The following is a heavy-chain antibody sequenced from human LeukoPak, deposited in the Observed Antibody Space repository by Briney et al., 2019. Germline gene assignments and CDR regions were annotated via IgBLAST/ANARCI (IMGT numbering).Heavy chain of an antibody. Sequence: SETLSLTCTVSGGSISSSSYYWGWIRQPPGKGLEWIGSIYYSGSTYYNPSLKSRVTISVDTSKNQFSLKLSSVTAADTAVYYCARRGDGYNLGVYFDYWGQGTLVTVSS. J-gene: IGHJ4*02. D-gene: IGHD5-24*01. CDR2: IYYSGST. CDR1: GGSISSSSYY. V-gene: IGHV4-39*01. CDR3: ARRGDGYNLGVYFDY.